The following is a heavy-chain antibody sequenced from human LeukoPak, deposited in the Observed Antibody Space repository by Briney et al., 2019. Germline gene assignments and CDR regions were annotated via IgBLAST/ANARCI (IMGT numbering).Heavy chain of an antibody. Sequence: GGSLRLSCAASGFTFDDYAMHWVRQAPGKGLEWVSGILRNSGSIGYADSVKGRFTISRDDAKNSLYLQMNSLRAEDTALYYCVKDGGRDTAAAYYWGQGALVSVSS. J-gene: IGHJ4*02. CDR1: GFTFDDYA. CDR2: ILRNSGSI. D-gene: IGHD6-13*01. CDR3: VKDGGRDTAAAYY. V-gene: IGHV3-9*01.